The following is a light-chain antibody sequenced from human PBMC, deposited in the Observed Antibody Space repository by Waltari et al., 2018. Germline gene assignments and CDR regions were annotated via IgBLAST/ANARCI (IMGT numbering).Light chain of an antibody. CDR2: GAS. J-gene: IGKJ2*01. CDR1: QSVSSN. Sequence: EIVMTQAPATLSVSTGERATLSCRASQSVSSNLAWYQQKPGQAPRLLIYGASTRATGIPARFSGSGSVTAFTLPLISVQSEDFAVYYCQQSNNWPPYTFGQGTKLEIK. V-gene: IGKV3-15*01. CDR3: QQSNNWPPYT.